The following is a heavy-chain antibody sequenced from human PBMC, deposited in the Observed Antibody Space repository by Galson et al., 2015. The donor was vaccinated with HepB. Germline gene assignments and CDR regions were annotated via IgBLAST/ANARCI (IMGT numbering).Heavy chain of an antibody. D-gene: IGHD1-1*01. CDR2: IGRSGGT. J-gene: IGHJ4*02. CDR1: GFTFTSNG. V-gene: IGHV3-23*01. CDR3: AKGTRAIPGHYFDY. Sequence: SLRLSCAASGFTFTSNGMSWVRQAPGKGLEWVSAIGRSGGTYYADSVKGRFTISRDISKSMVYLQMNSLRADDTAVYYCAKGTRAIPGHYFDYWGQGTLVTVSS.